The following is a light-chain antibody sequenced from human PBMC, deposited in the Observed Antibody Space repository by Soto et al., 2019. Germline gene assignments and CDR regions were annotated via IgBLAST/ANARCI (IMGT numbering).Light chain of an antibody. J-gene: IGKJ2*01. V-gene: IGKV3-15*01. CDR3: QQYDIWPPYT. CDR1: QSVSSD. CDR2: YTS. Sequence: EIVMTQSPATLSVSPGERATLSCRASQSVSSDLAWYQQKPGQAPRLLIYYTSTRATGFPARFSGGGSGTEFTVTISSLQSEDFAIYYCQQYDIWPPYTFGQGTKVDIK.